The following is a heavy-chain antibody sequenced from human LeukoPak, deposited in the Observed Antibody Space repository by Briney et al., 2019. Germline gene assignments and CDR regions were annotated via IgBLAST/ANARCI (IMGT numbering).Heavy chain of an antibody. Sequence: SETLSLTCTVSGYSISSGYYWGWIRQPPGKGLEWIGSGSTYYNPSLKSRVTISVDTSKNQFSLKLSSVTAADTAVYYCARDRSIEVVPSAIYSYYYHMDVWGKGTTVTVSS. J-gene: IGHJ6*03. V-gene: IGHV4-38-2*02. CDR2: SGST. D-gene: IGHD2-2*02. CDR1: GYSISSGYY. CDR3: ARDRSIEVVPSAIYSYYYHMDV.